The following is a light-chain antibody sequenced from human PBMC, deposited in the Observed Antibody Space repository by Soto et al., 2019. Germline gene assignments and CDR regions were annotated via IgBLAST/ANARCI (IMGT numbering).Light chain of an antibody. J-gene: IGLJ7*01. CDR1: SSDVGSHNL. Sequence: QSALTQPASVSGSPGQSITISCTGTSSDVGSHNLVSWYQQHPGQAPKLMIYEVSKRHLGVCTRFSASKSGNTASLTISGLQAEDEADYYCCSYGGSRAVFGGGTQLTVL. CDR2: EVS. CDR3: CSYGGSRAV. V-gene: IGLV2-23*02.